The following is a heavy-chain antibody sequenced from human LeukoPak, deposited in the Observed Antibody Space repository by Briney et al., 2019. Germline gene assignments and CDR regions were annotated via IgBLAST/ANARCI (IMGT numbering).Heavy chain of an antibody. V-gene: IGHV4-59*01. D-gene: IGHD1-1*01. Sequence: SETLSLTCTVSGDSLSSYYLSWIRQPPGQGLEWTGYIHYSGSTNYNPSLKSRITISVDTSKNQFSLRLSSVTAADTALYYCASGFRGQLGYFAYWGQGTLVTVSS. CDR1: GDSLSSYY. J-gene: IGHJ4*02. CDR3: ASGFRGQLGYFAY. CDR2: IHYSGST.